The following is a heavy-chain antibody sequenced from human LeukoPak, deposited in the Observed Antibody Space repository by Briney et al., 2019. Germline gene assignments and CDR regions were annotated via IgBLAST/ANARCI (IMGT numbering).Heavy chain of an antibody. V-gene: IGHV1-18*01. J-gene: IGHJ5*02. CDR3: ARNGRYFDWLSYNWFDP. Sequence: ASVKVSCKASGYTFTSYGISWVRQALGQGLEWMGWISAYNGNTNYAQKLQGRVTMTTDTSTSTAYMELRSLRSDDTAVYYCARNGRYFDWLSYNWFDPWGQGTLVTVSS. CDR1: GYTFTSYG. D-gene: IGHD3-9*01. CDR2: ISAYNGNT.